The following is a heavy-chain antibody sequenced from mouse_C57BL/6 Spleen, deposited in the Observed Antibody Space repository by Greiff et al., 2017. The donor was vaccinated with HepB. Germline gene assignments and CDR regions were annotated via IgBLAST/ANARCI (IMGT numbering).Heavy chain of an antibody. J-gene: IGHJ1*03. V-gene: IGHV1-59*01. D-gene: IGHD1-1*01. Sequence: QVQLQQPGAELVRPGPSVKLSCKASGYTFTSYWMHWVKQRPGQGLEWIGVIDPSDSYTNYNQKFKGKATLTVDTSSSTAYMQLSSLTSEDSAVYYCARSGGSSYSDVWGTGTTVTVSS. CDR2: IDPSDSYT. CDR3: ARSGGSSYSDV. CDR1: GYTFTSYW.